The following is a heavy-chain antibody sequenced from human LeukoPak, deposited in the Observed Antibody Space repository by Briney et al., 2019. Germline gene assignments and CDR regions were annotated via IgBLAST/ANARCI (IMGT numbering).Heavy chain of an antibody. V-gene: IGHV4-34*01. CDR2: INHSGST. Sequence: SETLSLTCAVYGGSFSGYYWSWIRQPPGKGLEWIGEINHSGSTNYNPSLKSRVTISVDTSKNQFSLKLSSVTAADTAVYYCARGWWADYWGQGTLVTVSS. CDR1: GGSFSGYY. CDR3: ARGWWADY. J-gene: IGHJ4*02. D-gene: IGHD2-15*01.